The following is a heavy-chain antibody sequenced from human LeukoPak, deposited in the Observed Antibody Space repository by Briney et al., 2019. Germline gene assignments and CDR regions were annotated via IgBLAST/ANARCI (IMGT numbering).Heavy chain of an antibody. D-gene: IGHD3-10*01. CDR1: GGSINNYY. J-gene: IGHJ4*02. CDR3: AREGPMFDSGSYSKSLGY. V-gene: IGHV4-4*07. Sequence: PSETLSLTCTVSGGSINNYYWSWIRQPAGKGLEWIGLIYSSGSTSYNPSLKSRVTMSVDTSKKQFSLRLSSVTAADTAVYYCAREGPMFDSGSYSKSLGYWGQGFLVTVSS. CDR2: IYSSGST.